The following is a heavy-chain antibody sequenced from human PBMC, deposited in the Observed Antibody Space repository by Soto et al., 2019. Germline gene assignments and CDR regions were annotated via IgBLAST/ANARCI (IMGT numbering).Heavy chain of an antibody. V-gene: IGHV3-33*08. Sequence: PGGSLRLSCTTSGFTFTSYSMHWVRQAPGKGLEWVATFWYDASAQRYADSVKGRFTISRDPSRGTVYLLMDSLRTDDTAVYYCVFGSFNPYFFDHWGQEFLVTVSS. CDR3: VFGSFNPYFFDH. CDR1: GFTFTSYS. J-gene: IGHJ4*02. CDR2: FWYDASAQ. D-gene: IGHD3-10*02.